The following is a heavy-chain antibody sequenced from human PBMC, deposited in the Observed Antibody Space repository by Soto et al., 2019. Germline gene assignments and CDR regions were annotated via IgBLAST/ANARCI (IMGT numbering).Heavy chain of an antibody. V-gene: IGHV5-51*01. CDR1: GYSFTSYW. J-gene: IGHJ5*01. D-gene: IGHD6-19*01. CDR2: IYPGDSDT. Sequence: GESLKISCKGSGYSFTSYWIGWVRQMPGKGLECMGIIYPGDSDTRCSPSFQGQVTISADKSISTAYLQWSSLKASDSAMYYCAGPFDSSGWYDFWGQETLVTVSS. CDR3: AGPFDSSGWYDF.